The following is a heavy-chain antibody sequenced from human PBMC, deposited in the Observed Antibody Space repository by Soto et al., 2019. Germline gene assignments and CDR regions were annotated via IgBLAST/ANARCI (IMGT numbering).Heavy chain of an antibody. V-gene: IGHV3-30-3*01. CDR1: KFTFSTYV. J-gene: IGHJ6*02. D-gene: IGHD3-22*01. Sequence: QVQLVESGGGVVQPERSLRLSCAASKFTFSTYVMHWVRQDPGKGLEWVALISFDGINKYYADTVKGRFTISSDNSRNTLFLQMNSLRPEDTAVYYCAREMIPMIMGGMSAMDVWGRGTTVTVSS. CDR3: AREMIPMIMGGMSAMDV. CDR2: ISFDGINK.